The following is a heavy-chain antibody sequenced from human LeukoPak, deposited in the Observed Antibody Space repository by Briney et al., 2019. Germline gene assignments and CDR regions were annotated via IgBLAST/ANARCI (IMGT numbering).Heavy chain of an antibody. CDR2: VYYAGST. D-gene: IGHD3-10*01. J-gene: IGHJ4*02. CDR3: ARGTEAFGENY. V-gene: IGHV4-59*01. Sequence: SETLSLTCTVSGGSISSYYWSWIRQPPGKGLEWIGYVYYAGSTNYNPSLKSRVTISVDTSKNQVSLKLSSVTAADTAVYYCARGTEAFGENYWGQGTLVTVSS. CDR1: GGSISSYY.